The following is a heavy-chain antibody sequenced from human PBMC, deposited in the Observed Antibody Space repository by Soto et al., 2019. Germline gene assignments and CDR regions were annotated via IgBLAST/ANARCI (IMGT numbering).Heavy chain of an antibody. J-gene: IGHJ6*02. Sequence: GGSLRLSCAASGFTFSSYGMHWVRQATGKGLEWVAVISYDGSNKYYADSVKGRFTISRDNSKNTLYLQMNSLRAEDTAVYYCAKDLRDYDSSGYYYYYYYGMDVWGQGTTVTVAS. D-gene: IGHD3-22*01. CDR1: GFTFSSYG. CDR3: AKDLRDYDSSGYYYYYYYGMDV. CDR2: ISYDGSNK. V-gene: IGHV3-30*18.